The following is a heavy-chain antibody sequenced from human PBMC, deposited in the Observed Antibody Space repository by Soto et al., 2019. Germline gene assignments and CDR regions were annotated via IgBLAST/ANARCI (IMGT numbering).Heavy chain of an antibody. CDR2: INPRDGST. V-gene: IGHV1-46*01. D-gene: IGHD3-3*01. J-gene: IGHJ4*02. CDR3: AKGLKWGDYYEYYCDY. CDR1: GSTFSSSY. Sequence: ASVKVSCKASGSTFSSSYMNWVRQAPGQGLEWMGIINPRDGSTNYAQRLRGKVTMTRDTCTSTFYMELSSLTSDDTAVYFCAKGLKWGDYYEYYCDYWGQESLFTVYS.